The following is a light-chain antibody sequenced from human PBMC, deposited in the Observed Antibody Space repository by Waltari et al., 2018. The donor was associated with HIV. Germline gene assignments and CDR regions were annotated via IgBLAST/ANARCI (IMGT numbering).Light chain of an antibody. CDR3: QQYSGSPIT. Sequence: EIVLTQSPATLSLSPGERATLSCGASQSVSRNYLAWYQHKPGLAPRLLIYDASSRATGVPDRFSGSGSGTDFTLTISRLEPEDFVVYYCQQYSGSPITFGPGTRLEIK. J-gene: IGKJ5*01. CDR1: QSVSRNY. CDR2: DAS. V-gene: IGKV3D-20*01.